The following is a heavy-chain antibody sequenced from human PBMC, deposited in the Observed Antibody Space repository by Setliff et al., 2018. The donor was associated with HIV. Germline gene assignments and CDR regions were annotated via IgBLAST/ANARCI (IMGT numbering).Heavy chain of an antibody. Sequence: GGSLRLSCAASGLTFTNAWMSWVRQAPGKGLEWVGRIKSKTDGGTEDYAAPVKGRFTISRYDSRSTLYLQMNSLITEYTALYYCTTAVAQNWYGSGNENYWRQGTLVTVSS. V-gene: IGHV3-15*01. D-gene: IGHD3-10*01. CDR3: TTAVAQNWYGSGNENY. CDR1: GLTFTNAW. CDR2: IKSKTDGGTE. J-gene: IGHJ4*02.